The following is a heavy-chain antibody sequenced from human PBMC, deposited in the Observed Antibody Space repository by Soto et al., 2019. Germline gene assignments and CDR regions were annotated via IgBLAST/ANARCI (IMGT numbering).Heavy chain of an antibody. CDR2: ISSSGTTI. CDR1: GFTFSDYY. V-gene: IGHV3-11*01. CDR3: ARGHSIFYGMDV. J-gene: IGHJ6*02. Sequence: PGGSLRLSCAASGFTFSDYYMNWIRQAPGKGLEWVSYISSSGTTIYYADSVKGRFTISRDNDKNSLFLQMNSLRAEDTALYYCARGHSIFYGMDVWGQGTTVTVSS. D-gene: IGHD2-21*01.